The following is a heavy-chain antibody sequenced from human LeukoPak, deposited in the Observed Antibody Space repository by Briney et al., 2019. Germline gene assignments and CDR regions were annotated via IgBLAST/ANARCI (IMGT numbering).Heavy chain of an antibody. D-gene: IGHD3-10*01. CDR3: ARGFRDPNFDY. CDR1: GGSISSYY. Sequence: SETLSLTCTVSGGSISSYYWSWIRQPPGKGLEWIGYIYYSGSTNYNPSLKSRVTISVDTSKNQFSLKLSSVTAADTAVYYCARGFRDPNFDYWSQGTLVTVSS. J-gene: IGHJ4*02. V-gene: IGHV4-59*08. CDR2: IYYSGST.